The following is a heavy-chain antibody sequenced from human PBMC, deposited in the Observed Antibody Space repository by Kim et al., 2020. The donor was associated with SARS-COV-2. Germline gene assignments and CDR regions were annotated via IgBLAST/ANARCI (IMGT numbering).Heavy chain of an antibody. Sequence: GGSLRLSCAASGFTFNRYGMHWVRQGPGKGLEWVSIISGDGRDTYYADSVKGRFTISRDNSKNALYLQMSSLRTEDTGVYYCGKDNRVQRVAVFVPRYGVDVWGQGTTVTVS. J-gene: IGHJ6*02. D-gene: IGHD2-2*01. CDR1: GFTFNRYG. CDR3: GKDNRVQRVAVFVPRYGVDV. CDR2: ISGDGRDT. V-gene: IGHV3-43*02.